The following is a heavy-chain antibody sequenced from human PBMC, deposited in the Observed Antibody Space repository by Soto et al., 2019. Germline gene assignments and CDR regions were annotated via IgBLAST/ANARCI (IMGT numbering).Heavy chain of an antibody. V-gene: IGHV5-51*01. CDR1: GCTFTTYL. J-gene: IGHJ6*02. Sequence: GESLKISWKGSGCTFTTYLIGWVRQMPGKGLEWMGITYPGDSDTKYSPSFQGQVTISADKSNNTAYLQWSSLKASDTAMYYCVRQGGLDVWGQGTTVTVSS. CDR2: TYPGDSDT. CDR3: VRQGGLDV.